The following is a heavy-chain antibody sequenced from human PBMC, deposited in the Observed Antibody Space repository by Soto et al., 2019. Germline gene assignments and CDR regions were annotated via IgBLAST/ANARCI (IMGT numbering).Heavy chain of an antibody. CDR1: GYTFTSYA. J-gene: IGHJ1*01. D-gene: IGHD4-17*01. CDR2: INAGNGNT. V-gene: IGHV1-3*01. Sequence: QVQLVQSGAEVKKPGASVKVSCKASGYTFTSYAMHWVRQAPGQRLEWMGWINAGNGNTKYSQKFQGRVTITRDTSASTAYMELSSLRSEDTAAYYCARDRRTTVTTPAEYFQHWGQGTLVTVSS. CDR3: ARDRRTTVTTPAEYFQH.